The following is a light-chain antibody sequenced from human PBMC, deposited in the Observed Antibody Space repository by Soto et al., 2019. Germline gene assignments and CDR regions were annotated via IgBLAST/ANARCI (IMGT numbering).Light chain of an antibody. V-gene: IGLV1-40*01. CDR3: AEWDDSLNGCV. CDR1: SSNIGAGYD. Sequence: QSVLTQPPSVSGAPGQRVTISCTGSSSNIGAGYDVHWYQQFPGTAPRLLIYSDNQRPSGVPDRFSASKSGASASLAISGLQSEDEADFYCAEWDDSLNGCVFGTGTKVTVL. CDR2: SDN. J-gene: IGLJ1*01.